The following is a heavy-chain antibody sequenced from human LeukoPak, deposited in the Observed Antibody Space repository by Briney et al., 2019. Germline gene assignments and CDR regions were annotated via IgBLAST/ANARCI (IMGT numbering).Heavy chain of an antibody. CDR1: GYTFTGYY. CDR3: ARGSPGLQYYDYVWGSYRYMEHDY. D-gene: IGHD3-16*02. V-gene: IGHV1-2*02. J-gene: IGHJ4*02. CDR2: INPNSGGT. Sequence: ASVKVSCKASGYTFTGYYMYWVRQAPGQGLEWMGWINPNSGGTNYAQKFQGRVTMTRDTSISTAYMELSRLRSDDTAVYDCARGSPGLQYYDYVWGSYRYMEHDYWGQGTLVTVSS.